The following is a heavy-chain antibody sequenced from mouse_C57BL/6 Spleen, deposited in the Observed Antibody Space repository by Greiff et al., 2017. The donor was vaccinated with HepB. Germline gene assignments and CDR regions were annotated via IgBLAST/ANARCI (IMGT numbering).Heavy chain of an antibody. V-gene: IGHV5-17*01. D-gene: IGHD2-5*01. CDR2: ISSGSSTI. J-gene: IGHJ4*01. Sequence: EVKLVESGGGLVKPGGSLKLSCAASGFTFSDYGMHWVRQAPEKGLEWVAYISSGSSTIYYADTVKGRFTISRDNAKNTLFLQMTSLRSEDTAMYYCASGLPTIVRGYAMDYWGQGTSVTVSS. CDR3: ASGLPTIVRGYAMDY. CDR1: GFTFSDYG.